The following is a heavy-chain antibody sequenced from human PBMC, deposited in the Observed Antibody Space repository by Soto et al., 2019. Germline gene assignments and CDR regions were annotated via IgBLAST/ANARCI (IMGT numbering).Heavy chain of an antibody. D-gene: IGHD6-13*01. CDR3: ARTSSWFNSYYGLDA. Sequence: QVQLVQSGAEVKKPGASVKVSCKASGYTFISYDITWVRQAPRQGLEWLGCMNPDTDVGNTGDATKFQGRVTMPRDTSTPPAYMELSSLRSDDTARYYCARTSSWFNSYYGLDAWGQGTTVIVSS. V-gene: IGHV1-8*01. J-gene: IGHJ6*02. CDR2: MNPDTDVGNT. CDR1: GYTFISYD.